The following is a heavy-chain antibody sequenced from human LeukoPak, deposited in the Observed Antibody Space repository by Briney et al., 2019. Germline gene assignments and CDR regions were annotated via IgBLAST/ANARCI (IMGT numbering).Heavy chain of an antibody. CDR1: GFNVDDYA. D-gene: IGHD2-15*01. Sequence: PGRSLTLSCAVSGFNVDDYAIHWVRQPPGKGLGWVSGIRCDRETVGYAGSVKGRFTMSRDSAKNSVYLQMNSLRPEDTALYCCARRIDSSGTYSGWGFHLRCRGGGTQVTVPS. CDR3: ARRIDSSGTYSGWGFHLRC. CDR2: IRCDRETV. V-gene: IGHV3-9*01. J-gene: IGHJ4*02.